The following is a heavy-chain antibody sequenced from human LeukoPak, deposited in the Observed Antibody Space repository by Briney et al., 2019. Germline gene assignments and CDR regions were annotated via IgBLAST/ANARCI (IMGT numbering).Heavy chain of an antibody. Sequence: PGGSLRLSCAASGFTFSSYGMNWVRQAPGKGLEWVAIIWYDGSDKYYADSVKGRFTISRDNSKNTLYLQMNSLRAEDTAVYYCATSDWDYWGQGTLVTVSS. CDR2: IWYDGSDK. CDR1: GFTFSSYG. CDR3: ATSDWDY. J-gene: IGHJ4*02. V-gene: IGHV3-33*08. D-gene: IGHD2-21*01.